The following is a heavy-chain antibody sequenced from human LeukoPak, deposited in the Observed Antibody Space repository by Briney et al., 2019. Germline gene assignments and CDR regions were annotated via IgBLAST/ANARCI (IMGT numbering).Heavy chain of an antibody. CDR2: IYYSGST. V-gene: IGHV4-39*01. D-gene: IGHD3-3*01. CDR1: GGSFSGYY. J-gene: IGHJ6*02. CDR3: AMIASYDFWSGYYSPHLKYGMDV. Sequence: SETLSLTCAVYGGSFSGYYWGWIRQPPGKGLEWIGSIYYSGSTYYNPSLKSRVTISVDTSKNQFSLKLSSVTAADTAVYYCAMIASYDFWSGYYSPHLKYGMDVWGQGTTVTVSS.